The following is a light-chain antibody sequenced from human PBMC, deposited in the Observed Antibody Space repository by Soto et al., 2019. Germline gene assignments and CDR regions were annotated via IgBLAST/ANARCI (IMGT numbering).Light chain of an antibody. CDR2: GTS. CDR1: QPIRTSY. Sequence: EIVLTQSPGTLSLSPGDRATLSCRASQPIRTSYLAWYQQKPGQAPGHLIYGTSIRATGTPDRFSGSGSGTDFTLTISRLEPEDFAVYYCQQFDTSPWTFGQGTKVEIK. V-gene: IGKV3-20*01. CDR3: QQFDTSPWT. J-gene: IGKJ1*01.